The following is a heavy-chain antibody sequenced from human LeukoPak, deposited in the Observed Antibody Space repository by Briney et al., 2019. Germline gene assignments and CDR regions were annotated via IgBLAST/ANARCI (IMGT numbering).Heavy chain of an antibody. CDR2: INHSGST. Sequence: SETLSLTCAVYGGSFSGYYWSWIRQPPGKGLEWIGEINHSGSTNYNPSLKSRVTISVDTSKNQFSLKLSSVTAADTAVYYCATVSDECCGDCYPQTDWGQGTLVTVSS. D-gene: IGHD2-21*02. V-gene: IGHV4-34*01. CDR1: GGSFSGYY. J-gene: IGHJ4*02. CDR3: ATVSDECCGDCYPQTD.